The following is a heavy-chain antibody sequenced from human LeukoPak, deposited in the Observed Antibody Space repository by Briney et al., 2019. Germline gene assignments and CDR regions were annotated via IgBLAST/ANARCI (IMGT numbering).Heavy chain of an antibody. Sequence: GGSLRLSCAASGFSFSTYGMHWVRQAPGKGLEWVTVISYDGIDKYYADSVKGRFTISRDNSRNTLYLQMNSLRAEDTAVYYCARGDYYDSSGYYYGSWYFDLWGRGTLVSVSS. CDR2: ISYDGIDK. CDR3: ARGDYYDSSGYYYGSWYFDL. J-gene: IGHJ2*01. V-gene: IGHV3-30*03. D-gene: IGHD3-22*01. CDR1: GFSFSTYG.